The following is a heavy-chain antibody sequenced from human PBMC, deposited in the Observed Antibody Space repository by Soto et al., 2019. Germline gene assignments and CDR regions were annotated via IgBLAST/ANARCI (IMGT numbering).Heavy chain of an antibody. Sequence: EGSLRLSCAASGFTFSNAWMSWVRQAPGKGLEWVGRIKSKTDGGTTDYAAPVKGRFTISRDDSKNTLYLQMNSLKTEDTAVYYCTTDSRRGLEWLRFSVWGQGTLVTVSS. CDR2: IKSKTDGGTT. J-gene: IGHJ4*02. CDR1: GFTFSNAW. D-gene: IGHD5-12*01. CDR3: TTDSRRGLEWLRFSV. V-gene: IGHV3-15*01.